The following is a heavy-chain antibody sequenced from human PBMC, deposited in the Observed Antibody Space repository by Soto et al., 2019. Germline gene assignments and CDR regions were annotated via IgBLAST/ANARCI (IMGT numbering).Heavy chain of an antibody. J-gene: IGHJ4*02. V-gene: IGHV1-3*01. Sequence: EASVKVSCKASGYTFTGYAMHWVRQAPGQRLEWMGWINAGNGNTKYSQKFQGRVTITRDTSASTAYMELSSLRSEDTALYYCARAVAVPADFDYWGQGTLVTVSS. CDR1: GYTFTGYA. CDR3: ARAVAVPADFDY. D-gene: IGHD6-19*01. CDR2: INAGNGNT.